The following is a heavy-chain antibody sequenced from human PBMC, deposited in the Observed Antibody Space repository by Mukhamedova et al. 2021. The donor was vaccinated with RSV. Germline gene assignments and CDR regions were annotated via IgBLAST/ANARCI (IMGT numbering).Heavy chain of an antibody. D-gene: IGHD2-8*01. CDR2: RSKANSYAT. J-gene: IGHJ6*03. V-gene: IGHV3-73*01. Sequence: RSKANSYATAYAASVKGRFTISRDDSKNTAYLQMNSLKTEDTAVYYCTRQLDCTNGVCPYYYYYYYMYVWGKGTTVTVSS. CDR3: TRQLDCTNGVCPYYYYYYYMYV.